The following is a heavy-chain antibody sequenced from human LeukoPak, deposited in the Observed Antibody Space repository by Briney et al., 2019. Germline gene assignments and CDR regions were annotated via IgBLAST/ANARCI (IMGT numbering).Heavy chain of an antibody. CDR1: GGSISSYY. V-gene: IGHV4-59*08. J-gene: IGHJ4*02. Sequence: SETLSLTCTVSGGSISSYYWSWIRQPPGKGREWIGYIYYSGSTNYNPSLKGRVTISVDTSKNQFSLKLSSVTAADTAVYYCARLSRGPTLYYGSGSYYYFDYWGQGTLVTVSS. D-gene: IGHD3-10*01. CDR3: ARLSRGPTLYYGSGSYYYFDY. CDR2: IYYSGST.